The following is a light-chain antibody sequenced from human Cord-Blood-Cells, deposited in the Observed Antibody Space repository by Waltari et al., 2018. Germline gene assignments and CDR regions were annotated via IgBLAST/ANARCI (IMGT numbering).Light chain of an antibody. CDR1: SSDVGGYNY. Sequence: QSALTQPASVSGSPGPSIPISCTGTSSDVGGYNYVSWYQQHPGKAPKLMIYEVSNRPSGVSNRFSGSKSGNTASLTISGLQAEDEADYYCSSYTSSSTSVVFGGGTKLTVL. V-gene: IGLV2-14*01. CDR3: SSYTSSSTSVV. CDR2: EVS. J-gene: IGLJ2*01.